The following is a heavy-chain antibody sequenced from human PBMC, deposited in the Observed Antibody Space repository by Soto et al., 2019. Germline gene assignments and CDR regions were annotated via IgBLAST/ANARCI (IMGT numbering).Heavy chain of an antibody. J-gene: IGHJ4*02. D-gene: IGHD2-15*01. V-gene: IGHV4-34*01. CDR3: ARGRSPRNIVVVVAATRGFDY. Sequence: PWETLSLTCAVYGGSFSGYYWSWIRQPPGKGLEWIGEINHSGSTNYNPSLKSRVTISVDTSKNQFSLKLSSVTAADTAVYYCARGRSPRNIVVVVAATRGFDYWGQGTLVTVSS. CDR2: INHSGST. CDR1: GGSFSGYY.